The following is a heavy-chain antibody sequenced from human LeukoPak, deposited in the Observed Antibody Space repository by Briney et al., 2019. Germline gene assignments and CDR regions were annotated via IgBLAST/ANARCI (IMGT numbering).Heavy chain of an antibody. J-gene: IGHJ6*03. CDR3: APPGADSGLPLDV. D-gene: IGHD4-17*01. CDR1: GFSFSTYG. CDR2: LRFDGTKK. Sequence: PGGSLRLSCEASGFSFSTYGMHWVRQAPGKGLEWVAFLRFDGTKKYYSDSVKGRFTISRDNAKNSVFLDMDSLRAEDTAVYYCAPPGADSGLPLDVWGSGTAVTVSS. V-gene: IGHV3-30*02.